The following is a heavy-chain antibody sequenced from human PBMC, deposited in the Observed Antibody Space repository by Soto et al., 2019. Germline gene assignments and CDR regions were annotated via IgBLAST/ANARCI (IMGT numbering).Heavy chain of an antibody. D-gene: IGHD3-10*01. CDR2: IGTAGDT. V-gene: IGHV3-13*01. J-gene: IGHJ6*02. CDR1: GFTFSSYD. Sequence: PGGSLILSCAASGFTFSSYDMHWVRQATGKGLEWVSAIGTAGDTYYPGSVKGRFTISRENAKNSLYLQMNSLRAEDTAVYYCARTVFGITMGFYGMDVWGQGTTVTVSS. CDR3: ARTVFGITMGFYGMDV.